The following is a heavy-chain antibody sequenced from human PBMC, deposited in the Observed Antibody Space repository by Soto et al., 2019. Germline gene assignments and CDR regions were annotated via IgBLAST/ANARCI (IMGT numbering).Heavy chain of an antibody. CDR2: IKSKTDGGTT. Sequence: GGSLRLSCAASGFTFSNAWMSWVRQAPGKGLEWVGRIKSKTDGGTTDYAAPVKGRFTISRDDSKNTLYLQMNSLKTEDTAVYYCTTAFGELGPGYYYYYMDVWGKGTTVTVSS. CDR3: TTAFGELGPGYYYYYMDV. V-gene: IGHV3-15*01. CDR1: GFTFSNAW. D-gene: IGHD3-10*01. J-gene: IGHJ6*03.